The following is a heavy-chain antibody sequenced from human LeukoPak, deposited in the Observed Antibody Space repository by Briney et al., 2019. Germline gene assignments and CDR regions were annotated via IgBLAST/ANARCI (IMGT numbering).Heavy chain of an antibody. J-gene: IGHJ4*02. CDR2: INPNSGGT. V-gene: IGHV1-2*02. CDR3: ARGDYYDSSGYVPEFDY. Sequence: GASVKVSCKASGYTFTSYDINWVRQAPGQGLEWMGWINPNSGGTNYAQKFQGRVTMTRDTSISTAYMELSRLRSDDTAVYYCARGDYYDSSGYVPEFDYWGQGTLVTVSS. CDR1: GYTFTSYD. D-gene: IGHD3-22*01.